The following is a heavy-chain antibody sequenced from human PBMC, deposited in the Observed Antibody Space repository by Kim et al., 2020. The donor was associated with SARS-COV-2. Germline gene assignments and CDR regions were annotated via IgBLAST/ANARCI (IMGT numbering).Heavy chain of an antibody. V-gene: IGHV1-46*01. CDR3: ARDVSGMGWFDP. Sequence: SYAQKCQGRVTMTRDTSTSTVYMELSSLRSEDTAVYYCARDVSGMGWFDPWGQGTLVTVSS. J-gene: IGHJ5*02. D-gene: IGHD3-10*01.